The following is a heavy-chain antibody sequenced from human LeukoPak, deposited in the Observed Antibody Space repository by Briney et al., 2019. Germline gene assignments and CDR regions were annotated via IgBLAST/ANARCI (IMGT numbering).Heavy chain of an antibody. CDR2: INPNSGGT. D-gene: IGHD6-6*01. CDR1: GYMFTDYY. V-gene: IGHV1-2*04. CDR3: ASSRSSSSSSGGPSDY. J-gene: IGHJ4*02. Sequence: ASVKVSCKASGYMFTDYYIHWVRLAPGQGLEWMGWINPNSGGTNYAQKFQGWVTMTRDTSISTAYMDLSRLSSDDTAVYYCASSRSSSSSSGGPSDYWGQGTLVTVSS.